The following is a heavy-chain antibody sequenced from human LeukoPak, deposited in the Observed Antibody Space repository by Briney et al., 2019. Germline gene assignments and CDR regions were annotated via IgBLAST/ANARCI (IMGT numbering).Heavy chain of an antibody. J-gene: IGHJ2*01. CDR2: IKTKAATYAA. CDR3: TGSDRPGWFFDL. V-gene: IGHV3-73*01. D-gene: IGHD6-19*01. Sequence: GGSLRLSCAASGFTFSGSPIHWVRQASGKGLEWIARIKTKAATYAAAYAASVKGRFTVSRDDSETTAYLQMNSLKTEDTAVYYCTGSDRPGWFFDLWGRGTLVTVSS. CDR1: GFTFSGSP.